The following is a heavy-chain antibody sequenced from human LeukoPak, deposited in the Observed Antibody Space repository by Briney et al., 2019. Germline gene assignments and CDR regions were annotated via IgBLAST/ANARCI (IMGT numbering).Heavy chain of an antibody. J-gene: IGHJ5*02. CDR2: ISGSGGST. CDR1: GFTFSSYA. V-gene: IGHV3-23*01. Sequence: GGSLRLSCAASGFTFSSYAMSWVRQAPGKGLEWVSAISGSGGSTYYADSVKGRFTISRDNSKNTLYLQMNSLRAEDTAVYYCAKEGYCSSTSCYGSWFDPWGQGTLVTVSS. CDR3: AKEGYCSSTSCYGSWFDP. D-gene: IGHD2-2*01.